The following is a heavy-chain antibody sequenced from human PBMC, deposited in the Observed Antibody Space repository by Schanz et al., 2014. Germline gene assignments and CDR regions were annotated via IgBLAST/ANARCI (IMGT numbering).Heavy chain of an antibody. J-gene: IGHJ4*02. V-gene: IGHV4-4*02. D-gene: IGHD3-22*01. Sequence: QVQLVESGGGVVQPGGSLRLSCAVSGFTVSSNHMSWVRQAPGKGLEWIGEIYHSGSTNYNPSLKSRVTISVDKPKKQFSLKVTSMTAADTAVYYCARVHHYDPSGWGYFDYWGQGALVTVSS. CDR2: IYHSGST. CDR3: ARVHHYDPSGWGYFDY. CDR1: GFTVSSNH.